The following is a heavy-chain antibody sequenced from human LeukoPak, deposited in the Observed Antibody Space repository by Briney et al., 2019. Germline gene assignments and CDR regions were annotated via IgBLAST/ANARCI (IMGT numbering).Heavy chain of an antibody. V-gene: IGHV4-31*03. CDR2: IYYSGST. CDR3: ARDGYDSYGMDV. J-gene: IGHJ6*02. Sequence: SETLSLTCTVSGGSISSSNYYWSWIRQHPGKGLEWIAYIYYSGSTYYNPSLKSRVTISVDTSKNQFSLKLSSVTAADTAVYYCARDGYDSYGMDVWGQGTTVTVSS. D-gene: IGHD5-12*01. CDR1: GGSISSSNYY.